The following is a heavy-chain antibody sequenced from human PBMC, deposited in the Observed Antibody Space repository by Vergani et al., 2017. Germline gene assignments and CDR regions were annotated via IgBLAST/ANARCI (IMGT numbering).Heavy chain of an antibody. J-gene: IGHJ4*02. CDR3: ASGARAAAGRSDY. D-gene: IGHD6-13*01. V-gene: IGHV4-34*01. CDR1: GGSFSGYY. CDR2: INHSGST. Sequence: QVQLQQWGAGLLKPSDTLSLTCAVYGGSFSGYYWSWIRQPPGKGLEWIGEINHSGSTNYNPSLKSRVTISVDTSKNQFSLKLSSVTAADTAVYYCASGARAAAGRSDYWGQGTLVTVSS.